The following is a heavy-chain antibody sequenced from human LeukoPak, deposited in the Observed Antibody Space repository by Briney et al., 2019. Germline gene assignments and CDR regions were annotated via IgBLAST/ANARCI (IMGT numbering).Heavy chain of an antibody. V-gene: IGHV3-33*06. CDR2: IWYDGSNK. CDR1: GFTFSSYG. Sequence: PGGSLRLSCAASGFTFSSYGMHWVRQAPGKGLEWVAVIWYDGSNKYYADSVKGRFTISRDNSKNTLYLQMNSLRAEDTAVYYCAKGAYGEWELLSIWGQGTLVTVSS. J-gene: IGHJ4*02. CDR3: AKGAYGEWELLSI. D-gene: IGHD1-26*01.